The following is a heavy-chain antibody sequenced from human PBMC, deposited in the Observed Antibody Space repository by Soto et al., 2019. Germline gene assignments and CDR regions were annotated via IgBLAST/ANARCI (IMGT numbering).Heavy chain of an antibody. V-gene: IGHV4-59*12. Sequence: SETLSLTCTVSGGSISSYYWSWIRQPPGKGLEWIGYIYYSGSTNYNPSLKSRVTISVDTSKNQFSLKLSSVTAADTAVYYCARDAGTTWPSSDPWGQGTLVTLSS. CDR2: IYYSGST. CDR1: GGSISSYY. D-gene: IGHD1-1*01. CDR3: ARDAGTTWPSSDP. J-gene: IGHJ5*02.